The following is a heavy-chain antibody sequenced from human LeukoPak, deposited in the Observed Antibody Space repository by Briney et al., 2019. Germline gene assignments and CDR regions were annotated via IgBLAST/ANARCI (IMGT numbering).Heavy chain of an antibody. Sequence: GGSLRLSCAASGFTFFTYTMSWVRQTPGRRLEWVSAVSGSGDNTYYGDYMKGRFTVSRDNSKNTLYLQVNSLSDEDTAVYYRWSYPPLYYYMDVWGKGTTVTVSS. D-gene: IGHD1-26*01. J-gene: IGHJ6*03. CDR2: VSGSGDNT. CDR3: WSYPPLYYYMDV. V-gene: IGHV3-23*01. CDR1: GFTFFTYT.